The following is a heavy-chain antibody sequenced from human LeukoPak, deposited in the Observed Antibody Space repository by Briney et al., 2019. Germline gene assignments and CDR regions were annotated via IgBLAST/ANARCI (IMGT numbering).Heavy chain of an antibody. CDR2: IKQDGSEK. J-gene: IGHJ4*02. CDR1: GFTFSSYW. V-gene: IGHV3-7*01. D-gene: IGHD5-24*01. CDR3: AREKASPPRDPVRDGYGGPDY. Sequence: PGGSLRLSCAACGFTFSSYWMSWVRQAPGKGLEWVANIKQDGSEKYYVDSVKGRFTISRDNAKNSLYLQMNSLRAEDTAVYYCAREKASPPRDPVRDGYGGPDYWGQGTLVTVSS.